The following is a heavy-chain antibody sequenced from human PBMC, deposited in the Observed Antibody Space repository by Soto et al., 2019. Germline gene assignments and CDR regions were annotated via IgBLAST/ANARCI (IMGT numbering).Heavy chain of an antibody. Sequence: SETLSLTCTVSGASVNSGDHYWNWVRQPPGKGLEWIGCLYYSGSINYNPSLESRATISLDTSKNQFSLMLSSVTAADTAVYYCARSTDTWPYYFDFWGQGTLVTVSS. V-gene: IGHV4-61*08. CDR3: ARSTDTWPYYFDF. CDR2: LYYSGSI. D-gene: IGHD1-1*01. CDR1: GASVNSGDHY. J-gene: IGHJ4*02.